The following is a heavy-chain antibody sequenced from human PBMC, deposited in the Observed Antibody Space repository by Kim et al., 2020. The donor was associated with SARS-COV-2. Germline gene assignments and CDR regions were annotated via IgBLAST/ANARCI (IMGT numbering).Heavy chain of an antibody. CDR3: ARERAMVTDY. D-gene: IGHD5-18*01. V-gene: IGHV4-59*01. J-gene: IGHJ4*02. CDR1: GGSMNNYF. CDR2: ISYIGST. Sequence: SETLSLTCTVSGGSMNNYFWNWIRQPPGKGLEWIGYISYIGSTDYNPSPKSRVTISVDTSKNQFSLKLSAVTAAGTAVYYCARERAMVTDYWGQGTLVAVSS.